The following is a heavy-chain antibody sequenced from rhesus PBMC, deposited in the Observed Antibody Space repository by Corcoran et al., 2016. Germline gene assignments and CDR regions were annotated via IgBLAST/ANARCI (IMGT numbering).Heavy chain of an antibody. CDR1: GGFISSSNC. D-gene: IGHD3-40*01. CDR3: AIYDGRFDY. CDR2: ISGRSDNT. V-gene: IGHV4-65*02. J-gene: IGHJ4*01. Sequence: QVQLQESGPGLVKTSETLSLTCAVSGGFISSSNCGSGFGQPPGKGLGWIGYISGRSDNTYYHPYLKSRVTISNDTSKNQFSLSLSSVTAADTAVYYCAIYDGRFDYWCQGVLVTVSS.